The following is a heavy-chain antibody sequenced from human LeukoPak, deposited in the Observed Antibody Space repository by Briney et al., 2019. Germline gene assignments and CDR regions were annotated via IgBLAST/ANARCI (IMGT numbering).Heavy chain of an antibody. Sequence: GGSLRLSCAASGFTFDNYWMTWVRQAPGKGLEWVANIRQDGGEKYHVDSVKGRFTISRDNTKNSLYLQMNSLRAEDTAVYYCARAQPFGGCWGQGTLVTVSS. D-gene: IGHD3-10*01. V-gene: IGHV3-7*01. CDR3: ARAQPFGGC. CDR1: GFTFDNYW. CDR2: IRQDGGEK. J-gene: IGHJ4*02.